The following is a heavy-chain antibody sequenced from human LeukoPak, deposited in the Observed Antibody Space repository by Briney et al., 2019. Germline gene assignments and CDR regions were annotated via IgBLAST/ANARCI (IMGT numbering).Heavy chain of an antibody. Sequence: PGRSLRLSCAASGFTFSSYAMHWDRQAPGKGLEWVAVISYDGSNKYYADSVKGRFTISRDNSKNTLYLQMNSLRAEDTAVYYCARDRGYYDSSGSLGYWGQGTLVTVSS. J-gene: IGHJ4*02. CDR1: GFTFSSYA. CDR3: ARDRGYYDSSGSLGY. CDR2: ISYDGSNK. D-gene: IGHD3-22*01. V-gene: IGHV3-30-3*01.